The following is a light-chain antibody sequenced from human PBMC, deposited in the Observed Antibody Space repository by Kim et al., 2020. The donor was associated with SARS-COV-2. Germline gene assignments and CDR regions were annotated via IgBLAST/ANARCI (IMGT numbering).Light chain of an antibody. Sequence: GQRVTMSCAGTSCNIGSNNLNSYHQQPGAEANHLIYVDNKRRSGVPARFSGCTYCGTASLVISGLQSEDEAGYYCACSDAGLNGRVFGGGTQLTVL. CDR2: VDN. J-gene: IGLJ3*02. CDR3: ACSDAGLNGRV. V-gene: IGLV1-44*01. CDR1: SCNIGSNN.